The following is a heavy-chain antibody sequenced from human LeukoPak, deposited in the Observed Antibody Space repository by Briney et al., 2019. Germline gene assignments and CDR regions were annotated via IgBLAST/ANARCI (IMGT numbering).Heavy chain of an antibody. J-gene: IGHJ4*02. CDR3: ATLRRYFDWLLFWIFDY. V-gene: IGHV1-18*01. CDR1: GYTFTSYG. D-gene: IGHD3-9*01. CDR2: ISAYNGNT. Sequence: ASVKVPCKASGYTFTSYGISWVRQAPGQGLEWMGWISAYNGNTNYAQKLQGRVTMTTDTSTSTAYMELRSLRSDDTAVYYCATLRRYFDWLLFWIFDYWGQGTLVTVSS.